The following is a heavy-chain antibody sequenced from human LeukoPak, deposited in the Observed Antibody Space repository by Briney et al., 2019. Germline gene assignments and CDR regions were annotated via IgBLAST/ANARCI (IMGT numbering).Heavy chain of an antibody. D-gene: IGHD5-18*01. CDR1: GFTFNNNV. CDR3: ARDLRYISDYFDY. J-gene: IGHJ4*02. CDR2: IDGGGVTT. Sequence: GGSLRLSCAASGFTFNNNVMNWVRQAPGKGLEWVSVIDGGGVTTYYADSVKGRFAISRDNAKNSLYLQMNSLGAEDTAVYYCARDLRYISDYFDYWGQGALVTVSS. V-gene: IGHV3-23*01.